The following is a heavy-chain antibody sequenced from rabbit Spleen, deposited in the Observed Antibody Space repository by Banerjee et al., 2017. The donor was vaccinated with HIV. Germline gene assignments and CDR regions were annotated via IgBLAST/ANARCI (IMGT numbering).Heavy chain of an antibody. J-gene: IGHJ4*01. Sequence: QSLEESGGDLVKPGASLTLTCIASGVSFSDNSYMCWVRQAPGKGLEWIVCIDTGSSGFTYFASWAKGRFTISKTSSTTVTLQMTSLTVADTATYFCARAGEGGDGYLNLWGPGTLVTVS. V-gene: IGHV1S40*01. CDR2: IDTGSSGFT. D-gene: IGHD5-1*01. CDR3: ARAGEGGDGYLNL. CDR1: GVSFSDNSY.